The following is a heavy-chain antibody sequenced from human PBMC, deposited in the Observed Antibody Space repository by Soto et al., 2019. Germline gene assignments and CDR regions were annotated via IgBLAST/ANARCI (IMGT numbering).Heavy chain of an antibody. Sequence: ASVKVSYKASGYTFTSYYMHWVRQAPGQGLEWMGIINPSGGSTSYAQKFQGRVTMTRDTSTSTVYMELSSLRSEDTAVYYCARRGSSGTGDDWGQGTLVTVSS. D-gene: IGHD6-19*01. V-gene: IGHV1-46*01. CDR3: ARRGSSGTGDD. J-gene: IGHJ4*02. CDR1: GYTFTSYY. CDR2: INPSGGST.